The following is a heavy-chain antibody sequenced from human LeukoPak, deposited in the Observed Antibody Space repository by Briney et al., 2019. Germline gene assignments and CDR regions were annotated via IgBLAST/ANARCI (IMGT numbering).Heavy chain of an antibody. CDR2: IWYDGSNK. D-gene: IGHD6-13*01. Sequence: GGSLRLSCAASGFTFSSYGMHWVRQAPGKGLEWGAVIWYDGSNKYYADSVKGRFTISRDNSKNTLYLQMNSLRAEDTAVYYCAKMAGIAAAEADYWGQGTLVTVSS. CDR3: AKMAGIAAAEADY. J-gene: IGHJ4*02. CDR1: GFTFSSYG. V-gene: IGHV3-33*06.